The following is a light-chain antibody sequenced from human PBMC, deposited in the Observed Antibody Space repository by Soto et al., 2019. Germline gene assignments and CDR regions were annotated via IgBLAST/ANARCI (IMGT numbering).Light chain of an antibody. V-gene: IGKV3-15*01. CDR1: QSVSSN. CDR2: GAS. CDR3: QQYNNWPPWWT. Sequence: EIVMTQSPATLSVSPGERATLSCRASQSVSSNLAWYQQKPGQAPSLLIYGASTRATGIPARFSGSGSGTEFTLTISSLQSEDFAVYYCQQYNNWPPWWTFGQGTKVEIK. J-gene: IGKJ1*01.